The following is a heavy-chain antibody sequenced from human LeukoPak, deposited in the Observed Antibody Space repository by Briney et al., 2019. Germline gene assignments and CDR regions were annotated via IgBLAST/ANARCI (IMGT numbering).Heavy chain of an antibody. CDR1: GFTFSSYW. D-gene: IGHD2-21*02. CDR3: AKVVDCGGDCYSDLLDY. J-gene: IGHJ4*02. CDR2: ISGSGGST. Sequence: PGGSLRLSCAASGFTFSSYWMSWVRQAPGKGLEWVSAISGSGGSTYYADSVKGRFTISRDNSKNTLYLQMNSLRAEDTAVYYCAKVVDCGGDCYSDLLDYWGQGTLVTVSS. V-gene: IGHV3-23*01.